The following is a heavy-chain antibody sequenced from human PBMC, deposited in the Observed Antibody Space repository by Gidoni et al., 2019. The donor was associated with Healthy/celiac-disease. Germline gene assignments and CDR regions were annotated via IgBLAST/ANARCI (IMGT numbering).Heavy chain of an antibody. Sequence: EVQLLESGGGLVQPGGSLRLSCAASGFTFSSYAMSWARQAAGKGVAWVPAISGSGGSTYYADAVKGRFTISRDNTKNTLYLQMNSLRAEDTAVYYCAKTPAATYYYYGMDVWGQGTTVTVSS. CDR1: GFTFSSYA. CDR2: ISGSGGST. D-gene: IGHD2-2*01. CDR3: AKTPAATYYYYGMDV. J-gene: IGHJ6*02. V-gene: IGHV3-23*01.